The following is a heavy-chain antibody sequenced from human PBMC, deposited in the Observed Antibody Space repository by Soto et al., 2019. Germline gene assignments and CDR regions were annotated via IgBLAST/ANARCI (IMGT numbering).Heavy chain of an antibody. CDR1: GGSFSGYY. CDR2: INHSGST. Sequence: SETLSLTCAVYGGSFSGYYWSWIRQPPGKGLEWIGEINHSGSTNYNPSLKSRVTISVDTSKNQFSLKLSSVTAADTAVYYCASTVGVTTYNDAFDIWGQGTMVTVSS. J-gene: IGHJ3*02. D-gene: IGHD4-17*01. CDR3: ASTVGVTTYNDAFDI. V-gene: IGHV4-34*01.